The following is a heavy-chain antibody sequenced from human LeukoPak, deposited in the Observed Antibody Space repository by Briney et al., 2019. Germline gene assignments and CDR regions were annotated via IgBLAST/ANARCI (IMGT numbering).Heavy chain of an antibody. Sequence: GASLRLSCAASGFTFSDYSMNWVRQAPGKRLEWVASVNTVSSYIYYADSMRGRFTISRDNAKNSLFLQMNSLRAEDTAVYYCARLRRNSDRSDFFYYYDHWGQGTLVTVAS. CDR1: GFTFSDYS. CDR2: VNTVSSYI. J-gene: IGHJ4*02. D-gene: IGHD3-22*01. CDR3: ARLRRNSDRSDFFYYYDH. V-gene: IGHV3-21*01.